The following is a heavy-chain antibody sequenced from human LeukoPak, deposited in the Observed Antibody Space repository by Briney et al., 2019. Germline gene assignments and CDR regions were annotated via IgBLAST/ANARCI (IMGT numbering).Heavy chain of an antibody. Sequence: PSETLSLTCTVSGGSISSSSYYWGWIRQPPGKGLEWIGTVYYSGITYYNPSLKSRVTITVDTSKNQFCLKLSSVTAAATAVYYCGRQSYDSSASPMFFDFWGQGTLVTVSS. CDR2: VYYSGIT. J-gene: IGHJ4*02. D-gene: IGHD3-22*01. CDR3: GRQSYDSSASPMFFDF. V-gene: IGHV4-39*01. CDR1: GGSISSSSYY.